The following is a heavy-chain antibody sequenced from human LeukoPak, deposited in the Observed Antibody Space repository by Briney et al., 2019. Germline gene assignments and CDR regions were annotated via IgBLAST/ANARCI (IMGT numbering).Heavy chain of an antibody. D-gene: IGHD2-2*01. CDR1: GFTFSSYS. J-gene: IGHJ1*01. CDR2: ISSSSSYI. Sequence: PGGSLRLSCAASGFTFSSYSMNWVRQAPGKGLEWVSSISSSSSYIYYADSVKGRFTISSDNAKNSLYLQMNSLRAEDTAVYYCAGGGGSYCSSTSCYGYFQHWGQGTLVTVSS. V-gene: IGHV3-21*01. CDR3: AGGGGSYCSSTSCYGYFQH.